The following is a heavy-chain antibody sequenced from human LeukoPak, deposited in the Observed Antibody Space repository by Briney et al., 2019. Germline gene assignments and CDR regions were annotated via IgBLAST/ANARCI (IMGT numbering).Heavy chain of an antibody. CDR3: ASLLTPYHGSGGGGMDV. Sequence: GGSLRLSCAAPGFTFSTHWMYWVRQAPGKELLWVSRISGDGSGTSYAASVKGRFTISRDNAKDTLYLQMTSLRVEDTAVYSCASLLTPYHGSGGGGMDVWGQGTTVTVSS. V-gene: IGHV3-74*01. CDR1: GFTFSTHW. D-gene: IGHD3-10*01. CDR2: ISGDGSGT. J-gene: IGHJ6*02.